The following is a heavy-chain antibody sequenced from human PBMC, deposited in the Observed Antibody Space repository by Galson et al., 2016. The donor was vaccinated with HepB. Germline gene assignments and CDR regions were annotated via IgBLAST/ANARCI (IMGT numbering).Heavy chain of an antibody. J-gene: IGHJ5*02. Sequence: SETLSLTCTVSGGSISSYSWSWIRLPPGKGLEWIGYIYNSGSTKYNPSLKSRVTISVDTSKNQFSLRPSSVTAADTAVYYCAKASIVGATTVRWFDPWGQGTLVTVSS. D-gene: IGHD1-26*01. CDR3: AKASIVGATTVRWFDP. CDR1: GGSISSYS. CDR2: IYNSGST. V-gene: IGHV4-59*01.